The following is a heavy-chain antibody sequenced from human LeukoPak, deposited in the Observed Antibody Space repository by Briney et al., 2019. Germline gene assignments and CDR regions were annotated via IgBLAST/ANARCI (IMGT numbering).Heavy chain of an antibody. D-gene: IGHD2-8*01. V-gene: IGHV6-1*01. Sequence: SQTLSLTCAISGDSVSSNSVAWNWIRQSPSRGPEWLGRTYYRSKWYIDYADSVKSRITISPDTSKNQFSLQLNSMTPEDTAIYYSARGRVSAFDIWGQGTMVAVSS. CDR2: TYYRSKWYI. J-gene: IGHJ3*02. CDR1: GDSVSSNSVA. CDR3: ARGRVSAFDI.